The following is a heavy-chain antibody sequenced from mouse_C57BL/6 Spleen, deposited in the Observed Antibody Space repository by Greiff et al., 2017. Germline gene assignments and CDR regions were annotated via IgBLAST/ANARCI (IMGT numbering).Heavy chain of an antibody. CDR2: IDPETGGT. J-gene: IGHJ1*03. D-gene: IGHD1-1*01. V-gene: IGHV1-15*01. CDR3: TRVTTVGGPGFWYFEV. Sequence: QVQLQQSGAELVRPGASVTLSCKASGYTFTDYEMHWVKQTPVHGLEWIGAIDPETGGTAYNQKFKGKAILTADKSSSTAYMELRSLTSEDSAVYYCTRVTTVGGPGFWYFEVWGTGTTVTVSS. CDR1: GYTFTDYE.